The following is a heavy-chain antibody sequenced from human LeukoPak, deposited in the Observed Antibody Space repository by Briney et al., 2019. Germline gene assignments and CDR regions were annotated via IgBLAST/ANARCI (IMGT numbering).Heavy chain of an antibody. CDR1: GYTFTSYA. D-gene: IGHD3-22*01. Sequence: ASVRVSCKASGYTFTSYAMHWVRQAPGQRLEWMGWINAGNGNTKYSQEFQGRVTITRDTSASTAYMELSSLRSEDMAVYYCAREIVGGYSYCFDYWGQGTLVTVSS. J-gene: IGHJ4*02. CDR3: AREIVGGYSYCFDY. V-gene: IGHV1-3*03. CDR2: INAGNGNT.